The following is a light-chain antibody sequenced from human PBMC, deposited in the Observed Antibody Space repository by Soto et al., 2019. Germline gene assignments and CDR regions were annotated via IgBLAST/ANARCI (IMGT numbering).Light chain of an antibody. CDR1: QSVGSS. Sequence: ESVLTQSPATLSLSPGERATLSCRASQSVGSSLAWFQQKPGQAPRLLIYDASNRATGIPARFSGSGSGTDFTLTISSLEPEDFAVYYCQQRSTWPLLWTFGGGTKVEI. J-gene: IGKJ4*01. CDR3: QQRSTWPLLWT. CDR2: DAS. V-gene: IGKV3-11*01.